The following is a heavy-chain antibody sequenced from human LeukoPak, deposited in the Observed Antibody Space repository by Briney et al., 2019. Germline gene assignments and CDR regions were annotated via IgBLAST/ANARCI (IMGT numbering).Heavy chain of an antibody. D-gene: IGHD6-19*01. V-gene: IGHV3-21*01. J-gene: IGHJ4*02. CDR3: ARGTGGWSDY. CDR1: GFTFSTSS. CDR2: ITSSSLYI. Sequence: GGSLRLSCSASGFTFSTSSMNWVRQAPGKGLEWVSSITSSSLYIYYADSVKGRFTISRDNAKNSLYLQMISLRAEDTAVYYCARGTGGWSDYSGQGTLVTVSS.